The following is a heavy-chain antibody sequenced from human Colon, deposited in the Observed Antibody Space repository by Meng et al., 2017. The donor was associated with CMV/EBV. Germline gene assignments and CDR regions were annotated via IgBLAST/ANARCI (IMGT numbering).Heavy chain of an antibody. Sequence: GESLKISCAASGFTFSSYAMSWVRQAPGEGLEWVSAISGSGGSTYYADSVKGRFTISRDNSKNTLYLQMNSLRAEDTAVYYCAKVVRYCSSTSCDYWGQGTLVTVSS. V-gene: IGHV3-23*01. D-gene: IGHD2-2*01. CDR3: AKVVRYCSSTSCDY. CDR2: ISGSGGST. CDR1: GFTFSSYA. J-gene: IGHJ4*02.